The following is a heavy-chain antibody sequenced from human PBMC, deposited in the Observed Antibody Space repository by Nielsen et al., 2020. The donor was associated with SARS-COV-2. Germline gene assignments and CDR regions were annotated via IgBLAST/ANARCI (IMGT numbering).Heavy chain of an antibody. CDR3: ARGPPNY. V-gene: IGHV3-21*03. CDR1: GFTFSSYS. Sequence: GGSLRLSCAASGFTFSSYSMNWVRQAPGKGLEWVSSISSSSSIYYADSVKGRFTISRDNAKNSLYLQMNSLRAEDTAVYYCARGPPNYWGQGTLVTVSS. CDR2: ISSSSSI. J-gene: IGHJ4*02.